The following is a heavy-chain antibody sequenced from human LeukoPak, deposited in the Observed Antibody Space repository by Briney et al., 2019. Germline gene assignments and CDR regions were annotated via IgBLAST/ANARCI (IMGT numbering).Heavy chain of an antibody. CDR2: IYTSGST. CDR1: GGSISNYY. Sequence: PSETLSLTCTVSGGSISNYYWSWIRQPAGKGLEWIGRIYTSGSTNYNPSLKSRVTISIDNSKNQFSLKLTSVTAADTAVYYCARLKQLDIDYWGQGTLVTVSS. J-gene: IGHJ4*02. V-gene: IGHV4-4*07. CDR3: ARLKQLDIDY. D-gene: IGHD6-6*01.